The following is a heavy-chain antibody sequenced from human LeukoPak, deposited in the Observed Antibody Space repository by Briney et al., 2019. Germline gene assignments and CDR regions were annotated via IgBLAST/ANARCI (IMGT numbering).Heavy chain of an antibody. V-gene: IGHV1-3*01. D-gene: IGHD5-18*01. CDR1: GYTFTSYA. Sequence: GASVKVSCKASGYTFTSYAMHWVRQAPGQRLEWMGWINAGNGNTKYSQKFQGRVTITRDTSASTAYMKLSSLRSEDTAVYYCARDRRLVDTAMVKGYFDYWGQGTLVTVSS. CDR3: ARDRRLVDTAMVKGYFDY. CDR2: INAGNGNT. J-gene: IGHJ4*02.